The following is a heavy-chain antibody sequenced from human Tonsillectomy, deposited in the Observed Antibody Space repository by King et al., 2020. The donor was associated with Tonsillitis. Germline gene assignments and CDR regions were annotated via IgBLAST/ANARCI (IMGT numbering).Heavy chain of an antibody. CDR2: IYYSGST. V-gene: IGHV4-59*01. Sequence: VQLQESGPGLVKPSETLSLTCTVSGGSISSYYWSWIRQPPGKGLEWIGYIYYSGSTNYNPSLKSRVTISVDTSKNQLSLKLSFVTAADTALYYCARVGGTRLPVADYYYYMDVWGKGTTVTVSS. CDR1: GGSISSYY. D-gene: IGHD2-15*01. J-gene: IGHJ6*03. CDR3: ARVGGTRLPVADYYYYMDV.